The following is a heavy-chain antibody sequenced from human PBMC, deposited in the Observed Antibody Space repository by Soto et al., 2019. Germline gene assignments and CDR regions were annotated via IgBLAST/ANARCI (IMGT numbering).Heavy chain of an antibody. CDR3: ARRQYYGDLGGFDY. V-gene: IGHV4-39*01. J-gene: IGHJ4*02. CDR2: IYYSGST. D-gene: IGHD4-17*01. CDR1: GGSISSSSYY. Sequence: SETLSLTCTVSGGSISSSSYYWGWIRQPPGKGLEWIGSIYYSGSTYYNPSLKSRVTISVDTSKNQFSLKLSSVTAADTAVYYCARRQYYGDLGGFDYWGQGTLVTVSS.